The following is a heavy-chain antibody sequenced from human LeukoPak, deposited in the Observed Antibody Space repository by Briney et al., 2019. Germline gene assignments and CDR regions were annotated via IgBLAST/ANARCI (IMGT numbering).Heavy chain of an antibody. CDR2: IKQEGSEK. V-gene: IGHV3-7*01. CDR1: GFTFSSYR. Sequence: GGSLRLSCAASGFTFSSYRMSWVRQAPGEGLEWVANIKQEGSEKYYVDSVKGRFTISRDNAKNSLYLQMNSLRAEDTAVYYCARELRSWTYYFDYWGQGTLVTVSS. CDR3: ARELRSWTYYFDY. D-gene: IGHD3-16*01. J-gene: IGHJ4*02.